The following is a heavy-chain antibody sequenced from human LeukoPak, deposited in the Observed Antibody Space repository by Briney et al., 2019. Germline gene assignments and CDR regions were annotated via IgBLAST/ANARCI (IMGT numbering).Heavy chain of an antibody. V-gene: IGHV3-23*01. CDR2: ISGSGDNT. Sequence: GGSLRLSCAASGFTFSSYAMSWVRQAPGKGLEWVSGISGSGDNTCYADSVKGRFTISRDNSKNTLYVQVNSLGTEDTAAYYCAKGSYYDSSGSFYFDYWGQGTLVTVSS. D-gene: IGHD3-22*01. J-gene: IGHJ4*02. CDR1: GFTFSSYA. CDR3: AKGSYYDSSGSFYFDY.